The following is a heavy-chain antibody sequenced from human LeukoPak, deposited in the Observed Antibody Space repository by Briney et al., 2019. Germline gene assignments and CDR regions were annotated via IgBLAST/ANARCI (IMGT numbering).Heavy chain of an antibody. CDR3: ARDFHDSSGPPRNFQH. J-gene: IGHJ1*01. D-gene: IGHD3-22*01. CDR2: INPSGGST. Sequence: ASVKVSCKTSGYTFTGQYLHWVRQAPGQGLEWMGIINPSGGSTSYAQKFQGRITMTRDTSTSTVYMELSSLRSEDTAVYYCARDFHDSSGPPRNFQHWGQGTLVTVSS. CDR1: GYTFTGQY. V-gene: IGHV1-46*01.